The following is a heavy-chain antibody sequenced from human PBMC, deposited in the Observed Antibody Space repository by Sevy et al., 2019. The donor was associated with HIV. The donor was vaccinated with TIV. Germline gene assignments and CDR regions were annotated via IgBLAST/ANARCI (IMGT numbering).Heavy chain of an antibody. Sequence: SETLSLTCTVSGGSISSGGYYWSWIRQHPGKGLEWIGYIYYSGSTYYNPSLKSRVTISVDTSKNQFSLKLSSVTAADTAVYYCARDGRFWSGHYFDYWGQGNLVTVSS. CDR3: ARDGRFWSGHYFDY. D-gene: IGHD3-3*01. V-gene: IGHV4-31*03. CDR2: IYYSGST. J-gene: IGHJ4*02. CDR1: GGSISSGGYY.